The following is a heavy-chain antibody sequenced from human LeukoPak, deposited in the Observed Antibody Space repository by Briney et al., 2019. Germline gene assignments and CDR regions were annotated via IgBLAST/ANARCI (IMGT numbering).Heavy chain of an antibody. CDR1: GFTVGSHY. V-gene: IGHV3-48*02. CDR2: ISGSSSTT. CDR3: AREGLDSSGRLYYFDY. Sequence: QTGGSLRLSCAASGFTVGSHYMSWVRQAPGKGLEWVSYISGSSSTTYYADSVKGRFTISRDNAKNSLYLQMNSLSDEDTAVYYCAREGLDSSGRLYYFDYWGQGTLVTVSS. J-gene: IGHJ4*02. D-gene: IGHD5-18*01.